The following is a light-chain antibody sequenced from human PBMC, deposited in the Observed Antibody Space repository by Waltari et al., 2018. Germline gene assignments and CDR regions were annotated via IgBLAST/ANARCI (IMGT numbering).Light chain of an antibody. V-gene: IGKV3-20*01. CDR3: QQYYNWPLT. Sequence: NVLTQSPGTLSLSPGERATPSCRASQIVSNNYLAWYQQQPGQAPRLLIYGVSSRATGIPDRFSGSGSGTDFTLTISRLEPEDFAVYFCQQYYNWPLTFGPGTKVDIK. CDR1: QIVSNNY. CDR2: GVS. J-gene: IGKJ3*01.